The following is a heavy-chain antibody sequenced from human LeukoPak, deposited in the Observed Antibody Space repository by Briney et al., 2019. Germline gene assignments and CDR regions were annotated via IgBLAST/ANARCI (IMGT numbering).Heavy chain of an antibody. J-gene: IGHJ4*02. V-gene: IGHV3-30*03. CDR2: ISYDGSDK. CDR1: GFTFSSYG. CDR3: ARARPSMWIDY. Sequence: GGSLRLSCAASGFTFSSYGMNWVRQAPGKGLEWVAVISYDGSDKFYADSVKGRFTISRDSSKNTLYLQMNSLRPEDTAVYYCARARPSMWIDYWGQGTLVTVSS. D-gene: IGHD5-12*01.